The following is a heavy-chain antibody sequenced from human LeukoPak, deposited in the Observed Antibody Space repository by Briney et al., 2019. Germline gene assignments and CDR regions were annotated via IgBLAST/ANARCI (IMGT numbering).Heavy chain of an antibody. V-gene: IGHV1-69*13. D-gene: IGHD2/OR15-2a*01. Sequence: GASVRVSYTAPGDIFNSFALNWVRQAPGQGLEWMGGVNPLFGAPNYAQRFQGRVTITADESTGTAYMELPSLRSEDAAVYFCATNRPLREYWVVFVSWGQGTLVIVSS. CDR1: GDIFNSFA. J-gene: IGHJ4*02. CDR3: ATNRPLREYWVVFVS. CDR2: VNPLFGAP.